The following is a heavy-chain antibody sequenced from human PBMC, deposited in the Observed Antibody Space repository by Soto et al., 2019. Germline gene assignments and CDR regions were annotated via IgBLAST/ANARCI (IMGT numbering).Heavy chain of an antibody. V-gene: IGHV3-73*02. J-gene: IGHJ6*02. D-gene: IGHD2-2*02. CDR2: IRSRANNFAT. CDR3: ARAQGAAIGDYYYHVMDV. Sequence: EVQLVESGGGLVQPGGSQKLSCAASGFIFSGSAIHWVRQASGKGLEWVGRIRSRANNFATSSAASVKGRFTFSRDDSKNTAYLQMNTLKPEDTAVYYCARAQGAAIGDYYYHVMDVWGQGTTVTVSS. CDR1: GFIFSGSA.